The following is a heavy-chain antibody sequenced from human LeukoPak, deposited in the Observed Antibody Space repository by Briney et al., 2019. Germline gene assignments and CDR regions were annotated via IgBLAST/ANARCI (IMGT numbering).Heavy chain of an antibody. D-gene: IGHD1-14*01. V-gene: IGHV3-7*01. CDR3: MRGGAYHRL. CDR2: IKADGSEK. J-gene: IGHJ4*02. CDR1: GFTFSSFW. Sequence: PGGSLRLSCTASGFTFSSFWMSWVRQAPGKGLEWVANIKADGSEKYYVGSMKGRFTISRDNAKSSLYLQMNSLRTEDTAVYYCMRGGAYHRLWGQGSLVTVSS.